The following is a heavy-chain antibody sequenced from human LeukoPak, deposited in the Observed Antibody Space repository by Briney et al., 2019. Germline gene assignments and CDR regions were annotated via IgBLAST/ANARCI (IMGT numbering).Heavy chain of an antibody. D-gene: IGHD2-15*01. Sequence: GGSLRLSCAASGFTFSDYSFNWVRQAPGKGLEWVSSISSSSSYKYYADSLKGQFTISRDNAKNSLYLQVNSLRAEDTAVYYCARINDIDNSYHLDFWGHGTLVTVSS. V-gene: IGHV3-21*01. CDR1: GFTFSDYS. CDR2: ISSSSSYK. J-gene: IGHJ4*01. CDR3: ARINDIDNSYHLDF.